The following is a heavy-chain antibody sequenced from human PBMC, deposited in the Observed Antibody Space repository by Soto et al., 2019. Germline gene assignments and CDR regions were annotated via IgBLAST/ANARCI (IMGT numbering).Heavy chain of an antibody. V-gene: IGHV3-74*01. CDR2: IHSDGSST. J-gene: IGHJ3*01. D-gene: IGHD2-21*02. CDR3: ARGDRGAFDL. Sequence: EVRLVESEGGLVQPGGSLSLSCAASGFTFSYYWMHWVRQAPGQGLLWVSRIHSDGSSTTYADSVKGRFTISRDNAKNTGSLQMTSLRVEDTGVYFCARGDRGAFDLWGQGTMVTVSS. CDR1: GFTFSYYW.